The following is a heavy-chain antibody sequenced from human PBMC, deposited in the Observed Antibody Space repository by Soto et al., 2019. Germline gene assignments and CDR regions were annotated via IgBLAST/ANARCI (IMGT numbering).Heavy chain of an antibody. CDR3: ARSANGGMDV. CDR1: VFTFSDFY. Sequence: PGRPLRLSGTAPVFTFSDFYMSWIRQTPGKGLDWISYISGSTITIYYADSVKGRFTISRDNAKKSVYLQMNSLRAEDTAVYYCARSANGGMDVWGRGTTVTVSS. CDR2: ISGSTITI. J-gene: IGHJ6*02. V-gene: IGHV3-11*01.